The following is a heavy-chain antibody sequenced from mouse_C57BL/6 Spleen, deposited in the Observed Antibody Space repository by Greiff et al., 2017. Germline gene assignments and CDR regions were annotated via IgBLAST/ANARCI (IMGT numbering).Heavy chain of an antibody. CDR1: GYTFTSYW. Sequence: VQLQQPGTELVKPGASVKLSCKASGYTFTSYWMHWVKQRPGQGLEWIGNINPSNGGTNYNEKFKSKATLTVDKSSSTAYMQLSSLTSEDSAVYYCARGGGTTVNSFAYWGQGTLVTVSA. CDR2: INPSNGGT. CDR3: ARGGGTTVNSFAY. D-gene: IGHD1-1*01. V-gene: IGHV1-53*01. J-gene: IGHJ3*01.